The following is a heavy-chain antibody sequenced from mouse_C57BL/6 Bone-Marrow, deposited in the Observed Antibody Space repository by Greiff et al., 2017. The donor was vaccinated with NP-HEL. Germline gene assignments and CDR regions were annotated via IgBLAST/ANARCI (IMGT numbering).Heavy chain of an antibody. D-gene: IGHD1-1*01. J-gene: IGHJ2*01. Sequence: VQLQQSGAELVKPGASVKLSCTASGFNIKDYYMHWVKQRTEQGLEWIGRIDPEDGETKYAPNFQGKATISADTSSNTAYLQRSSLTSEYTASYYCAREGGVVPYFDYWGQGTTLTVSS. CDR3: AREGGVVPYFDY. CDR2: IDPEDGET. V-gene: IGHV14-2*01. CDR1: GFNIKDYY.